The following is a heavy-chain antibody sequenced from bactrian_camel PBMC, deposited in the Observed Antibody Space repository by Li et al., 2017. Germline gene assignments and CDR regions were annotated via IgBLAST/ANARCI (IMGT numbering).Heavy chain of an antibody. V-gene: IGHV3S55*01. CDR3: AAVNRRYTRYPPLIKDEYSY. D-gene: IGHD3*01. Sequence: QLVESGGGSVQVGGSLRLSCGVSGYTYASYCMGWFRQAPGKEREGVASMNSDGDEFYVDSVKGRFTISKDNAENTLYLQMKSLKPEDTAMYYCAAVNRRYTRYPPLIKDEYSYWGRGTQVTVS. J-gene: IGHJ4*01. CDR2: MNSDGDE. CDR1: GYTYASYC.